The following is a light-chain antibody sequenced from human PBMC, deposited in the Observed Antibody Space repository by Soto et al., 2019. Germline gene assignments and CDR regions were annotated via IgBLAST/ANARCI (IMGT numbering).Light chain of an antibody. Sequence: IVLTQSPATLSLSAGERAALSCRASQSVSSYLAWYQQKPGQAPRLLIYGASSRATGIPDRFSGSGSGTDFTLTISRLEPEDFAVYYCLQYGSSLPWTFGQGTKVDIK. V-gene: IGKV3-20*01. J-gene: IGKJ1*01. CDR1: QSVSSY. CDR3: LQYGSSLPWT. CDR2: GAS.